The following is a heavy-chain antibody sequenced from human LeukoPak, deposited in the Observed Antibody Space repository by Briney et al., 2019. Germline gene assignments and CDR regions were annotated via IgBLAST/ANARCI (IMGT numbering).Heavy chain of an antibody. Sequence: GGSLRLSCAASGNYWMHWVRQVPGKGLVWVSHINSDGSWTSYADSVKGRFTISKDNAKNTVYLQMHSLRPGDTAVYYCVREDTPATANYWGQGTLVTISS. J-gene: IGHJ4*02. CDR2: INSDGSWT. CDR3: VREDTPATANY. D-gene: IGHD2-21*02. V-gene: IGHV3-74*01. CDR1: GNYW.